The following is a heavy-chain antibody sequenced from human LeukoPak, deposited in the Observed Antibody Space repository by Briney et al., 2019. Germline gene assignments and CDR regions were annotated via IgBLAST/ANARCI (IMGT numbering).Heavy chain of an antibody. CDR1: GGSISSGGYS. Sequence: KSSETLSLTCAVSGGSISSGGYSWSWIRQPPGKGLEWIGYIYHSGITYYNPSLKSRVTISVDRSKNQFSLKLSSVTAADTAVYYCARGPGGSGSYLPYYFDYWGQGTLVTVSS. CDR3: ARGPGGSGSYLPYYFDY. CDR2: IYHSGIT. V-gene: IGHV4-30-2*01. J-gene: IGHJ4*02. D-gene: IGHD3-10*01.